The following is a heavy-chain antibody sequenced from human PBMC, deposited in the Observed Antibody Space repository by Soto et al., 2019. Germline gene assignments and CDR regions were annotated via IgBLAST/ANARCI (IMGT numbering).Heavy chain of an antibody. Sequence: ASVKVSCKASGYTFTSYDSNWVRQATGQGLEWMGGINPKGGDTVYAQKFQGRVTMTEDTSTDTAYMELSSLRSEDTAVYYCATGVGREVYGVLVRGGVGYWGQGTLVTVS. D-gene: IGHD6-13*01. J-gene: IGHJ4*02. CDR3: ATGVGREVYGVLVRGGVGY. V-gene: IGHV1-8*01. CDR2: INPKGGDT. CDR1: GYTFTSYD.